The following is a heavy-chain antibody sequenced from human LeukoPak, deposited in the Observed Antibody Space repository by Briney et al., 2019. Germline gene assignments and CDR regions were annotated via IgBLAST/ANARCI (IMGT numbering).Heavy chain of an antibody. CDR2: ISGSSAYT. D-gene: IGHD3-16*01. J-gene: IGHJ2*01. Sequence: GGSLRLSCAASTFTFSDYYMSWIRQAPGKGLEWVSYISGSSAYTNYADSVKGRFTISRDNAKNSLYLQMNSLRAEDTAVYYCARTYLVGWYFDLWGRGALVTVSS. V-gene: IGHV3-11*03. CDR3: ARTYLVGWYFDL. CDR1: TFTFSDYY.